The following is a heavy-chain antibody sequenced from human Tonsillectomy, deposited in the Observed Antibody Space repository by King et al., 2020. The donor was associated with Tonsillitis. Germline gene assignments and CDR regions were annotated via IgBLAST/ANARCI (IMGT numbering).Heavy chain of an antibody. Sequence: LQLQESGPGLVKPSETLSLTCTVSGGSISSSSYYWGWIRQPPGEGLEWIESFYYSGSTYYNPSLKSRVTISVDTSKNQLSLRLSTVTAADTAVYYCASVVTAPRLYYFDYWGQGTLVTVSS. D-gene: IGHD2-15*01. CDR1: GGSISSSSYY. J-gene: IGHJ4*02. V-gene: IGHV4-39*01. CDR2: FYYSGST. CDR3: ASVVTAPRLYYFDY.